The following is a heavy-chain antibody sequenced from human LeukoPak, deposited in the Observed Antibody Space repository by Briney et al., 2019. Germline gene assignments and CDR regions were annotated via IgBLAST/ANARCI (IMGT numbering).Heavy chain of an antibody. CDR1: GSTFSSYE. Sequence: PGGSLRLSCAASGSTFSSYEMNWVRQAPGKGLEWVSFISTSGSTIYYADSVKGRFTISRDNSKNSLYLQMNSLRDEDTAVYYCAREKMAYDRFDPWGQGTLVTVSS. CDR3: AREKMAYDRFDP. D-gene: IGHD3-22*01. V-gene: IGHV3-48*03. CDR2: ISTSGSTI. J-gene: IGHJ5*02.